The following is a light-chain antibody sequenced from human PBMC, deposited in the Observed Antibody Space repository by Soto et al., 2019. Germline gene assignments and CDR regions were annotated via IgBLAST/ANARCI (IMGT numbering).Light chain of an antibody. J-gene: IGLJ1*01. V-gene: IGLV2-14*01. CDR3: SSYSRSSSYV. Sequence: QSALTQPASVSGSPGQSITISCTGTTSDIGGWNYVSWYQQHPGKAPKLMIYEVSNRPSGVSNRFSGSKSGNTASLTISGLQTEDEADYYCSSYSRSSSYVFGTGTKVTVL. CDR1: TSDIGGWNY. CDR2: EVS.